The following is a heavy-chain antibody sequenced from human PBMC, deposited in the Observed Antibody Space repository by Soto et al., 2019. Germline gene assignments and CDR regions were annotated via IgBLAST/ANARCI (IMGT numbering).Heavy chain of an antibody. CDR3: ARDLWGYCGTDCYPRDV. CDR1: GGSISSYY. V-gene: IGHV4-59*01. CDR2: MYNTGST. Sequence: SETLSLTCTVSGGSISSYYWSWIRQPPGKGLEWIGYMYNTGSTVYNPSLKSRVTISVDTSKNQFYLKVNSVTAADTAVYYCARDLWGYCGTDCYPRDVWGQVTTVSVS. J-gene: IGHJ6*02. D-gene: IGHD2-21*02.